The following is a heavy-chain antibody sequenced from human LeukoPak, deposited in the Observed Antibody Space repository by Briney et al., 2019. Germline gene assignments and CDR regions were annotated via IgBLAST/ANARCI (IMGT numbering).Heavy chain of an antibody. J-gene: IGHJ5*02. D-gene: IGHD3-10*01. Sequence: PSETLSLTCAVYGGSLSRYYWSWIRQPPGKGLEWIGEINHSGSTNYNPSLKSRVTISVDMSKNQFSLELTSVTAADTAVYYCARGPASGSNFAWFDPWGQGTLVTVSS. CDR2: INHSGST. V-gene: IGHV4-34*01. CDR3: ARGPASGSNFAWFDP. CDR1: GGSLSRYY.